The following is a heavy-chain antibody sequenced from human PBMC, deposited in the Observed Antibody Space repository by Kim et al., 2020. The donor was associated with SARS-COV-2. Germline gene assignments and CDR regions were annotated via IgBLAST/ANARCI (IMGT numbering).Heavy chain of an antibody. V-gene: IGHV4-39*07. D-gene: IGHD3-9*01. CDR3: ARQFYDVLTKAGWFDP. J-gene: IGHJ5*02. Sequence: SLKSRLTISSDTSKTQFSLRLSSVTAADTAVYYCARQFYDVLTKAGWFDPWGQGTLVTVSS.